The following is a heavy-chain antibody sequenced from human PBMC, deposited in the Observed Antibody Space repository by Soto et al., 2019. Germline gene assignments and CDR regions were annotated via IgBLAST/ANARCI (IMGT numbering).Heavy chain of an antibody. CDR3: ARTDRESNCSSTSCYDY. Sequence: ESGPTLVNPTQTLTLTCTFSGFSLSTSGMCVSWIRQPPGKALEWLALIDWDDDKYYSTSLKTRLTISKDTSKNQVVLTMTNMDPVDTATYYCARTDRESNCSSTSCYDYWGQGTLVTVSS. CDR2: IDWDDDK. CDR1: GFSLSTSGMC. D-gene: IGHD2-2*01. J-gene: IGHJ4*02. V-gene: IGHV2-70*01.